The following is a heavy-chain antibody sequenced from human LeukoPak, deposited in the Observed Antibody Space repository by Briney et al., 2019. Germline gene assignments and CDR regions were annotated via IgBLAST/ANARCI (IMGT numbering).Heavy chain of an antibody. Sequence: GGSLRLSCAASGFTFSSYAMSWVRQALGKGLEWVSAISGSGGSTYYADSVKGRFTISRDNSKNTLYLQMNSLRAEDTAVYYCAKAHPLGSSWYYGFQHWGQGTLVTASS. V-gene: IGHV3-23*01. D-gene: IGHD6-13*01. CDR2: ISGSGGST. CDR3: AKAHPLGSSWYYGFQH. CDR1: GFTFSSYA. J-gene: IGHJ1*01.